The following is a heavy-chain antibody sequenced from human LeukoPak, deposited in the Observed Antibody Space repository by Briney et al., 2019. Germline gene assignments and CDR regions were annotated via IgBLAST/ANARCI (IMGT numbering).Heavy chain of an antibody. Sequence: PGGSLRLSCVASGFTFSSYEMNWVRQAPGKGLEWVSYISSSGSTIYYADSVKGRFTISRDNAKNSLYLQMNSLRAEDTAVYYCARDFGHWELNGGYYFDYWGQGTLVTVSS. CDR3: ARDFGHWELNGGYYFDY. V-gene: IGHV3-48*03. D-gene: IGHD1-26*01. J-gene: IGHJ4*02. CDR1: GFTFSSYE. CDR2: ISSSGSTI.